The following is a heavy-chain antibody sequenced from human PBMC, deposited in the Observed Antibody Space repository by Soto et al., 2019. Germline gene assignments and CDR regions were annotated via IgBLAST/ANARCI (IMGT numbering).Heavy chain of an antibody. Sequence: EVQLVESGGGLVQPGGSLRLSCAASGFTFSSYWMSWVRQAPGKGLEWVANIKQDGSEKYYVDSVKGRFTISRDNAKNSLYLQMNSLRAEDTAVDYCARDNWNYVSYYGMDVWGQGTTVTVSS. V-gene: IGHV3-7*01. D-gene: IGHD1-7*01. CDR1: GFTFSSYW. J-gene: IGHJ6*02. CDR2: IKQDGSEK. CDR3: ARDNWNYVSYYGMDV.